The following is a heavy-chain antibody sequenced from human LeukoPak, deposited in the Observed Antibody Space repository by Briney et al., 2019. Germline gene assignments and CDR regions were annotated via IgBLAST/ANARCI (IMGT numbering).Heavy chain of an antibody. D-gene: IGHD3-22*01. V-gene: IGHV3-21*01. CDR3: ARADTYYYDSRGYYTFDY. CDR2: ISSSSYI. J-gene: IGHJ4*02. CDR1: GFTFSSYS. Sequence: GGSLRLSCAASGFTFSSYSMSWVRQVPGKGLEWVSSISSSSYIYYVDSVKGRFTISRDNAKNSLYLQMNSLRAEDTAVYYCARADTYYYDSRGYYTFDYWGQGTLVTVSS.